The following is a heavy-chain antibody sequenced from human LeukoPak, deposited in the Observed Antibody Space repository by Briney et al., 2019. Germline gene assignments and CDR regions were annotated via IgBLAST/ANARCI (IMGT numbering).Heavy chain of an antibody. V-gene: IGHV1-69*04. CDR2: IIPILGIA. D-gene: IGHD3-9*01. CDR3: ARDPTADYDILTGYYGQPVDY. J-gene: IGHJ4*02. CDR1: GGTFSSYA. Sequence: SVKVSCKASGGTFSSYAISRVRQAPGQGLEWMGRIIPILGIANYAQKFQGRVTITADKSTSTAYMELSSLRSEDTAVYYCARDPTADYDILTGYYGQPVDYWGQGTLVTVSS.